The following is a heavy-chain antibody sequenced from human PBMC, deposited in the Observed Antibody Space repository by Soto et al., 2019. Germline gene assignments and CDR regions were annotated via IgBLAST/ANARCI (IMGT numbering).Heavy chain of an antibody. V-gene: IGHV1-46*01. CDR2: IHPKDGST. Sequence: ASVKVSCKASGYSFTSYYIHWVRQAPGQGLEWMGIIHPKDGSTTYAQKFQDRVTMTRDTSSSSVYMELSSLRSEDSAVYYCTRGAARLDSWGQGTLVTVSS. J-gene: IGHJ4*02. CDR1: GYSFTSYY. D-gene: IGHD6-6*01. CDR3: TRGAARLDS.